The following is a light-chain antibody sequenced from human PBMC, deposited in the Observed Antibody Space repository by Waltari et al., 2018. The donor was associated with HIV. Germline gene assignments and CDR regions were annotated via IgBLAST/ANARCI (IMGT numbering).Light chain of an antibody. CDR3: QQYGGSPIT. CDR2: GAS. CDR1: QSVNINY. V-gene: IGKV3-20*01. Sequence: KQSPGTLSLSPGEKATLSCRASQSVNINYLAWYQHKPGQAPRLLIYGASSRATGIPDRFSGSGSGTDFTLTISRLEPEDSAVYYCQQYGGSPITFGQGTRLEIK. J-gene: IGKJ5*01.